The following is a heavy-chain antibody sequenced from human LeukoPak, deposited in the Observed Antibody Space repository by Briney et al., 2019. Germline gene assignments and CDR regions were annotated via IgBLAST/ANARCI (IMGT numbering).Heavy chain of an antibody. CDR3: ARDPSSLSMDV. CDR1: GFTFRAYT. J-gene: IGHJ6*04. CDR2: ISGSADGT. Sequence: GGSLRLSCAASGFTFRAYTMNWIRQAPGEGLQWVSAISGSADGTYYSDSVKGRFTISRDNSNNTLYLQMHSLRVEDTAIYYCARDPSSLSMDVWGKGTTVTVSS. V-gene: IGHV3-23*01.